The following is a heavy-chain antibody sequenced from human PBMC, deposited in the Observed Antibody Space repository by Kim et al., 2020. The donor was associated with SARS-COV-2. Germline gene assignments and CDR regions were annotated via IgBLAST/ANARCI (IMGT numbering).Heavy chain of an antibody. Sequence: SETLSLTCTVSGGSISSYYWSWIRQPPGKGLEWIGYIYYSGSTNYNPSLKSRVTISVDTSKNQFSLTLSSVTAADTAVYYCARSVVVAATGYYYGIDVWGRRTRVPLS. V-gene: IGHV4-59*01. CDR1: GGSISSYY. D-gene: IGHD2-15*01. J-gene: IGHJ6*02. CDR2: IYYSGST. CDR3: ARSVVVAATGYYYGIDV.